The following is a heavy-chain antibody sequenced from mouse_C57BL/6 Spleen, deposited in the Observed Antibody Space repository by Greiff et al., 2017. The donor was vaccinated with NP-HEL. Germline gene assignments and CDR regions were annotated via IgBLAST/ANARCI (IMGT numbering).Heavy chain of an antibody. J-gene: IGHJ2*01. D-gene: IGHD1-3*01. CDR3: ARQLQYYFDY. Sequence: QVQLKESGAELVKPGASVKISCKASGYAFSSYWMNWVKQRPGKGLEWIGQIYPGDGDTNYNGKFKGKATLTADKSSGTAYMQLSSLTSEDSAVYFCARQLQYYFDYWGQGTTLTVSS. V-gene: IGHV1-80*01. CDR2: IYPGDGDT. CDR1: GYAFSSYW.